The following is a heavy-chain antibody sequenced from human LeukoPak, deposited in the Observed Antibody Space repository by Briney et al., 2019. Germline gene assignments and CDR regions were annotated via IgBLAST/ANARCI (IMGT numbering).Heavy chain of an antibody. CDR3: ASGFSGYGVGY. Sequence: GGSLRLSCAASGFTFSSYWMHWVRQAPGKGLVWVSHINSDGSGTSYADSVRGRFTISRDNAKNTVYLQMNSLRAEDTAVYYCASGFSGYGVGYWGQGTLVTVSS. CDR2: INSDGSGT. CDR1: GFTFSSYW. V-gene: IGHV3-74*01. J-gene: IGHJ4*02. D-gene: IGHD5-12*01.